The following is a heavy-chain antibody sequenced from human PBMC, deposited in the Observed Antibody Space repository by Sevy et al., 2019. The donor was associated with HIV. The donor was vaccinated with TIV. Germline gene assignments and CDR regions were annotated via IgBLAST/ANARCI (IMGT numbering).Heavy chain of an antibody. D-gene: IGHD3-10*01. CDR3: AKDRQGGGSGRDY. CDR1: GFTFSSYA. V-gene: IGHV3-23*01. CDR2: ISGSGGST. Sequence: GGSLRLSCAASGFTFSSYAMSWVRQAPGKGLEWVSAISGSGGSTYYTDSVKGRFTISRDNSKNTLYLQMNSLRAEDTAVYYCAKDRQGGGSGRDYWGQGTLVTVSS. J-gene: IGHJ4*02.